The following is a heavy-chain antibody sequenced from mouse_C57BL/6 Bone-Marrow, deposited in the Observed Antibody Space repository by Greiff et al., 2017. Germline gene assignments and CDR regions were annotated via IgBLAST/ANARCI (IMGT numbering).Heavy chain of an antibody. CDR1: GFTFSSYA. D-gene: IGHD2-1*01. Sequence: EVMLVESGGGLVKPGGSLKLSCAASGFTFSSYAMSWVRQTPEKRLEWVATISDGGSYTYYPDNVKGRFTISRHNAKNNLYLQMSHLKSEDTAMYYCARDLYYGNSGYWGQGTTLTVSS. J-gene: IGHJ2*01. CDR2: ISDGGSYT. V-gene: IGHV5-4*01. CDR3: ARDLYYGNSGY.